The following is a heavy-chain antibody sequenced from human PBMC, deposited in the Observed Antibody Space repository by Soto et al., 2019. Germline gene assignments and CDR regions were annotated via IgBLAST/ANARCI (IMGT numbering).Heavy chain of an antibody. J-gene: IGHJ4*02. V-gene: IGHV4-39*01. Sequence: SETLSLTCSVSGDSMSSGTYHWDWIRQPPGKGLEWIGTIYYSGTTYYNPSLKSRLTISVDTSKNQFSLKLSSVTAADTAVYYCARLRNLGYSSGWLPPFDYWGQGTLVTVSS. CDR2: IYYSGTT. CDR1: GDSMSSGTYH. D-gene: IGHD6-19*01. CDR3: ARLRNLGYSSGWLPPFDY.